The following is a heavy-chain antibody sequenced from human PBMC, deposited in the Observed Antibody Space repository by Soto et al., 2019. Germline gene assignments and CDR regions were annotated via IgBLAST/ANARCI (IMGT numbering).Heavy chain of an antibody. J-gene: IGHJ6*02. D-gene: IGHD3-22*01. Sequence: TSETLSLTCIISGGSISNFYWNWIRQPPGKGLEWIGYVDYSGSTNYNPSLKSRVTISVDRSKNQFSLKLSSVTAADTAVYYCASAHFYDSSGYGRMDVWGQGTTVTVSS. CDR1: GGSISNFY. CDR3: ASAHFYDSSGYGRMDV. V-gene: IGHV4-59*01. CDR2: VDYSGST.